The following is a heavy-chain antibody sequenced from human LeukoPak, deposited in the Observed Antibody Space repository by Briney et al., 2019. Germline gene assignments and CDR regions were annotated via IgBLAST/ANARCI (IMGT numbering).Heavy chain of an antibody. Sequence: GGSLRLSCAASGFTFSSYSMNWVRQAPGKGLEWVSYISGSSRTIFYADPVKGRFTISRDNARNSLYLQMNSLGDEDTAVYYCGRVVRWSGYGGNSDGMDVWGQGTTVTVSS. CDR2: ISGSSRTI. D-gene: IGHD4-23*01. V-gene: IGHV3-48*02. J-gene: IGHJ6*02. CDR1: GFTFSSYS. CDR3: GRVVRWSGYGGNSDGMDV.